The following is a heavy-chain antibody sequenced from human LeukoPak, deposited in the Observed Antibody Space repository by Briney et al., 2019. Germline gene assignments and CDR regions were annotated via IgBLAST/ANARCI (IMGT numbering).Heavy chain of an antibody. CDR3: ARGADDYYDSSGSIDY. D-gene: IGHD3-22*01. J-gene: IGHJ4*02. CDR1: GGSISSGGYY. V-gene: IGHV4-31*03. Sequence: SETLSLTCTVSGGSISSGGYYWSWIRQHPGKGLEWIGYIYYSGSTYYNPSLKSRVTISVDTSKNQFSLKLSSVTAADTAVYYCARGADDYYDSSGSIDYWGQGTLVTVSS. CDR2: IYYSGST.